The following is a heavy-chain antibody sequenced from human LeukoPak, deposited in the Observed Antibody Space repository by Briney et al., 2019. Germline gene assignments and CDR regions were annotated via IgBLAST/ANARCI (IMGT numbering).Heavy chain of an antibody. J-gene: IGHJ4*02. CDR1: GYTFTGYY. CDR2: INPNSGGT. V-gene: IGHV1-2*02. D-gene: IGHD6-6*01. CDR3: ARVEYSSSFGLGY. Sequence: ASVKVSCKASGYTFTGYYIHWVRQAPGQGLEWMGWINPNSGGTNYAQKFQGRATMTRDTSISTAYMELSRLRSDDTAVYYCARVEYSSSFGLGYWGQGTPVTVSS.